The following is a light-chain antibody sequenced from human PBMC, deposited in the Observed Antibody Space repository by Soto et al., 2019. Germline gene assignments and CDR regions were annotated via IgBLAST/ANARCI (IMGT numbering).Light chain of an antibody. CDR1: SSNIGSNY. V-gene: IGLV1-47*01. CDR2: KNN. CDR3: AAWDVSLSGHVV. Sequence: QSVLTQPPSASETPGQRVTISCSGSSSNIGSNYVYWYQQLPGTAPKLLIYKNNQRPSGVPDRFSGSKSGTSASLAISGLRSEDEADYYCAAWDVSLSGHVVFGGGTQLTVL. J-gene: IGLJ2*01.